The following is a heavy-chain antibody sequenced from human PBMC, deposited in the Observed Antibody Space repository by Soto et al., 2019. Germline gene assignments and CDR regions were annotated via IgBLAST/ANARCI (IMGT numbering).Heavy chain of an antibody. V-gene: IGHV5-51*01. D-gene: IGHD3-10*01. CDR2: IYPGDSDT. CDR3: AGGGVRGVITRTRDYYGMDV. CDR1: GYSFTSYW. J-gene: IGHJ6*02. Sequence: GESLKISCRGSGYSFTSYWIGWVGQMPGKGLEWMGIIYPGDSDTRYSPSFQGQVTISADKSISTAYLQWSSLKASDTAMYYCAGGGVRGVITRTRDYYGMDVWGQGTTVTVSS.